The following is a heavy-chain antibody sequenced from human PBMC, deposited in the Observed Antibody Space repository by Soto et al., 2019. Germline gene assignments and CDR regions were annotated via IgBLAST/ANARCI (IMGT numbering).Heavy chain of an antibody. CDR1: GGTFSSYS. J-gene: IGHJ6*02. CDR3: ARAGGHYCSTTSCYYYYYYGLDV. CDR2: IIPIFGTA. Sequence: SVKVSCEAFGGTFSSYSFTWVRQAPGQGLECMGGIIPIFGTANYAQNFQGRVTITADKSTSTAYMELSSLRSEDTAVYYCARAGGHYCSTTSCYYYYYYGLDVWGQGTTVTVSS. V-gene: IGHV1-69*06. D-gene: IGHD2-2*01.